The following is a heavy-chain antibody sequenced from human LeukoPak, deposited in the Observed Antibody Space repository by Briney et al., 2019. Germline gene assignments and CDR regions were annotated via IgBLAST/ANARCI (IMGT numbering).Heavy chain of an antibody. CDR1: GYTFTSYG. J-gene: IGHJ4*02. V-gene: IGHV1-18*01. CDR2: ISAYNGNT. D-gene: IGHD2-21*02. Sequence: ASVKVSCKASGYTFTSYGISWVRQAPGQGLEWMGWISAYNGNTNYAQKLQGRVTMTTDTSTSTAYMELRSLRSDDTAVYYCARDDVVVTAIPLQPTLLNQDYWGQGTLVTVSS. CDR3: ARDDVVVTAIPLQPTLLNQDY.